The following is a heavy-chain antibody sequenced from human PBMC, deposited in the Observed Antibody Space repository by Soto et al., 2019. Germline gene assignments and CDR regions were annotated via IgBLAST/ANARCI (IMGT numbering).Heavy chain of an antibody. CDR3: ARDLYDFWSGYPSPNWFDP. CDR1: GYTFTIYG. V-gene: IGHV1-18*04. J-gene: IGHJ5*02. CDR2: IRAYNGNT. D-gene: IGHD3-3*01. Sequence: ASVKVSCKASGYTFTIYGISWVRQAPGQGLESMGWIRAYNGNTNYAQKRHARVPMPTDTSTSTAYMELRSLRSDDTAVYYCARDLYDFWSGYPSPNWFDPWGQGTLATVSS.